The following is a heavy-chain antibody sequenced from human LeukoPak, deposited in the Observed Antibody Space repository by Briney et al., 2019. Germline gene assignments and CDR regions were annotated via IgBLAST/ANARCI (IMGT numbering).Heavy chain of an antibody. CDR3: ARDRRDGYNLYYFDL. CDR2: IYTSGST. J-gene: IGHJ4*02. CDR1: GGSIYSGSYY. D-gene: IGHD5-24*01. Sequence: SQTLSLTCTVSGGSIYSGSYYWSWIRQPAGKGLERIGRIYTSGSTNYNPSLKSRVTISVDTSKNQFSLNLSSVTAADTAVYYCARDRRDGYNLYYFDLWGQGTLVTVSS. V-gene: IGHV4-61*02.